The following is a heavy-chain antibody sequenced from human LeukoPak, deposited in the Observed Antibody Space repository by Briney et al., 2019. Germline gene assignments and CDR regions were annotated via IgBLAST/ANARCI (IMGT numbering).Heavy chain of an antibody. Sequence: GRSLRLSCAASGFTFSSYAMHWVRQAPGKGLEWVAVISYDGSNKYYADSVKGRFTISRDNAKNSLDLQMNSLRVEDTAVYYCARLGPASSGWPESFDYWGQGTLVTVSS. CDR2: ISYDGSNK. V-gene: IGHV3-30*04. CDR1: GFTFSSYA. D-gene: IGHD6-19*01. J-gene: IGHJ4*02. CDR3: ARLGPASSGWPESFDY.